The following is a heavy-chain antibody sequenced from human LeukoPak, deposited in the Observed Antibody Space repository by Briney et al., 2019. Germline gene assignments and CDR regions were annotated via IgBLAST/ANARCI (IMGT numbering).Heavy chain of an antibody. CDR2: IYTSGST. J-gene: IGHJ5*02. V-gene: IGHV4-61*02. Sequence: SETLSLTCTVSGNSISSGDYYWSWIRQPAGKGLEWIGRIYTSGSTTYNPSLKSRVTISGDTSENQFSLRLSSVTAADTAVYYCARGDPADSSGYYSLRNWFDPWGQGTLVTVSS. CDR1: GNSISSGDYY. CDR3: ARGDPADSSGYYSLRNWFDP. D-gene: IGHD3-22*01.